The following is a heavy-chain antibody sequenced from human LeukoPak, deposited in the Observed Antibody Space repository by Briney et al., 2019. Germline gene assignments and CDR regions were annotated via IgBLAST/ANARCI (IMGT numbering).Heavy chain of an antibody. D-gene: IGHD2-15*01. CDR3: ARGGGTFDY. CDR2: IKQDGSQK. Sequence: GGSLRLSCAASGFTFNNYWMSWVRQAPGKGLEWVANIKQDGSQKNYVDSVKGRFTISRDNAENSLYLQMNSLRAEDTAVYYCARGGGTFDYWGQGTLVTVSS. V-gene: IGHV3-7*04. CDR1: GFTFNNYW. J-gene: IGHJ4*02.